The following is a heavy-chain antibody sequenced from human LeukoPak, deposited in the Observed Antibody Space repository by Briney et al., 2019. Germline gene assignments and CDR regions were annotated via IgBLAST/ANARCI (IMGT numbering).Heavy chain of an antibody. CDR1: GFTFSSYA. CDR3: AKSGYSSGQDY. D-gene: IGHD6-19*01. V-gene: IGHV3-30*18. J-gene: IGHJ4*02. Sequence: GGSLRLSCAASGFTFSSYAMSWVRQAPGKGLEWVAVISYDGSNKYYADSVKGRFTISRDNSKNTLYLQMNSLRAEDTAVYYCAKSGYSSGQDYWGQGTLVAVSS. CDR2: ISYDGSNK.